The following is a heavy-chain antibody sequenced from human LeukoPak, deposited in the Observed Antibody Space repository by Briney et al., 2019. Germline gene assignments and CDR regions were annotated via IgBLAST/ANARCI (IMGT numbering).Heavy chain of an antibody. Sequence: ASVKVSCRASGGTFSSYAISWVRQAPGQGLEWMGGIIPIFGTANYAQRFQGRVTITADESTSTAYMELSSLRSEDTAVYYCARDPSLVDGDYTDYWGQGTLVTVSS. CDR1: GGTFSSYA. V-gene: IGHV1-69*13. CDR3: ARDPSLVDGDYTDY. J-gene: IGHJ4*02. CDR2: IIPIFGTA. D-gene: IGHD4-17*01.